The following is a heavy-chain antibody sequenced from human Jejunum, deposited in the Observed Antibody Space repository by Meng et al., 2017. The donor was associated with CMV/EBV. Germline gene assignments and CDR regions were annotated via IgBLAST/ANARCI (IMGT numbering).Heavy chain of an antibody. Sequence: QGQLQESGPGLVKPSETLSLTCTVSGVSISSHYWSWIRQPPGEGFQWIGSIHYTGSVDYNSSLKSRVTISVDTSNRQFSLKLSSVTTADTAVYYCAERGSGYWGQGILVTVSS. D-gene: IGHD6-25*01. CDR3: AERGSGY. CDR2: IHYTGSV. CDR1: GVSISSHY. V-gene: IGHV4-59*11. J-gene: IGHJ4*02.